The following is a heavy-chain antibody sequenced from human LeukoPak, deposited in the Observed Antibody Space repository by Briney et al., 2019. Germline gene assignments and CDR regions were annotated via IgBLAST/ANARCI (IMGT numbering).Heavy chain of an antibody. CDR2: IIPIFGTA. CDR1: GGTFSSYA. Sequence: SVKVSCKASGGTFSSYAISWVRQAPGQGLEWMGGIIPIFGTANYAQKFQGRVTMTRDTSTSTVYMELSSLRSEDTAVYYCVRDRGVSEMTYFDYWGQGTLVTVSS. V-gene: IGHV1-69*05. D-gene: IGHD3-10*01. CDR3: VRDRGVSEMTYFDY. J-gene: IGHJ4*02.